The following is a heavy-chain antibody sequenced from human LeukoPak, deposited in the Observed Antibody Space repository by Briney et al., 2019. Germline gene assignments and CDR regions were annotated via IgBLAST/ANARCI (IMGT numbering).Heavy chain of an antibody. D-gene: IGHD1-26*01. V-gene: IGHV1-69*04. J-gene: IGHJ4*02. CDR3: ARDLDRSGKFDY. CDR1: GGTFSSYA. CDR2: IIPILGIA. Sequence: SVKVSCKASGGTFSSYAISWVRPAAGQGLEWMGRIIPILGIANSAQKFQGRVTITADKSTSTAYMELSSLRSEDTAVYYCARDLDRSGKFDYWGQGTLVTVSS.